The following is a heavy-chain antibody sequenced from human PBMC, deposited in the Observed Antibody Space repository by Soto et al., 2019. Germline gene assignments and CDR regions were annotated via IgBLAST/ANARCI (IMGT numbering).Heavy chain of an antibody. CDR3: ARSDYYDTSGHYDY. Sequence: QVQLQESGPGLVKPSETLSLTCTVSGGSISPYYWSWIRQPPGKGLEWIGYIYYTGNTNYNPSLKSRVTISLDTSKNQFSLKLSSVTAADTALYYCARSDYYDTSGHYDYWGQGTLVTVSS. V-gene: IGHV4-59*01. J-gene: IGHJ4*02. D-gene: IGHD3-22*01. CDR2: IYYTGNT. CDR1: GGSISPYY.